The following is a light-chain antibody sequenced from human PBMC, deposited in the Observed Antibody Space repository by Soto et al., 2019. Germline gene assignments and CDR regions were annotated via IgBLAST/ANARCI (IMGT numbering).Light chain of an antibody. CDR1: KWGDKY. CDR3: QAWDSSTAV. CDR2: QDS. V-gene: IGLV3-1*01. J-gene: IGLJ2*01. Sequence: SYELTQPPSVSVSPGQTASITCSGDKWGDKYACWYQQKPDQSPVLVIYQDSKRPSGIPERFSGSNSGNTATLTISGTQAMDEADYCCQAWDSSTAVFGGGTKLTVL.